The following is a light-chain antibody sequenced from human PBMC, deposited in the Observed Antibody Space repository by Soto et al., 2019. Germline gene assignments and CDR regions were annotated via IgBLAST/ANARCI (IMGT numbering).Light chain of an antibody. Sequence: QSALTQPASVYGSPGQAITISCSGTSSDIGTYNHVAWYQQFPGKSPKLTIYEVSSRPSGVSSRFSGSKSGNTAFLTISGLQPQDEADYYCIAYTGSSASYVFGSGTKLTVL. CDR3: IAYTGSSASYV. CDR1: SSDIGTYNH. J-gene: IGLJ1*01. V-gene: IGLV2-14*01. CDR2: EVS.